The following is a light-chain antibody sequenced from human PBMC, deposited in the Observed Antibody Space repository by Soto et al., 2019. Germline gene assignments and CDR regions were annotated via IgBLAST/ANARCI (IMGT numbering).Light chain of an antibody. J-gene: IGKJ1*01. Sequence: EIVMTQSPPTLSVSPGERATLSCRASQSISRNLAWFQQKPGQAPRLLIYDASNRATGIPARFSGSGSGTDFTLTISRLEPEDFAVYYCQQYGSSIQTFGQGTKVDIK. V-gene: IGKV3-20*01. CDR1: QSISRN. CDR2: DAS. CDR3: QQYGSSIQT.